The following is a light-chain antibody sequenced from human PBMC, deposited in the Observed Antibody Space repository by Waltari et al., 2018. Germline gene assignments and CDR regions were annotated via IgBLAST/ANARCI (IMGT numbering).Light chain of an antibody. CDR3: QQYYTFPST. Sequence: VIWMTQSPPLLSASTGDRVTITCRVSQDISGSLAWYQQKPGKAPDLLIFATSTLQRGVPSRFSGGGSGTDFTLTITYLESEDFATYFCQQYYTFPSTFGQGTKLEI. J-gene: IGKJ2*01. CDR2: ATS. CDR1: QDISGS. V-gene: IGKV1D-8*01.